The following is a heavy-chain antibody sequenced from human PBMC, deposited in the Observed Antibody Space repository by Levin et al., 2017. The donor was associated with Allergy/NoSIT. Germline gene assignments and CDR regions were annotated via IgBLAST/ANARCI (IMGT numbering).Heavy chain of an antibody. J-gene: IGHJ5*02. CDR2: IFHSGST. CDR1: GGSISSNNW. D-gene: IGHD3-10*01. Sequence: SETLSLTCVVSGGSISSNNWWSWVRQPPGKGLEWIAEIFHSGSTNYNPSLKSRVSISMDKSKNQVSLKLTSVTAADTAVYFCARGPLLFYGSGRFDLWGQGTLVTVSS. CDR3: ARGPLLFYGSGRFDL. V-gene: IGHV4-4*02.